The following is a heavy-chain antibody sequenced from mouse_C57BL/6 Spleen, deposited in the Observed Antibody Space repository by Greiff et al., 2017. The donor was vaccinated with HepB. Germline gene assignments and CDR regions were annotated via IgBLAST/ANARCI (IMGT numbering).Heavy chain of an antibody. CDR2: INPSNGGT. CDR1: GYTFTSYW. J-gene: IGHJ3*01. CDR3: ARGGLLWSAWFAY. Sequence: QVQLQQPGTELVKPGASVKLSCKASGYTFTSYWMHWVKQRPGQGLEWIGNINPSNGGTNYNEKFKSKATLTVDKSSSTAYMQLSSLASEDSAVYYCARGGLLWSAWFAYWGQGTVVTVSA. V-gene: IGHV1-53*01. D-gene: IGHD2-1*01.